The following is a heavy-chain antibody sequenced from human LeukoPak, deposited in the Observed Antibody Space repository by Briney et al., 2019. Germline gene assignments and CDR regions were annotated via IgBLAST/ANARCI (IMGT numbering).Heavy chain of an antibody. CDR2: ISSSGSTI. D-gene: IGHD3-10*01. V-gene: IGHV3-11*01. J-gene: IGHJ6*02. CDR3: ARDLRVREDYYYYGMDA. Sequence: GGSLRLSCAASGFTFSDYYMSWIRQAPGKGLEWVSYISSSGSTIYYADSVKGRFTISRDNAKNSLYLQMNSLRAEDTAVYYCARDLRVREDYYYYGMDAWGQGTTVTVSS. CDR1: GFTFSDYY.